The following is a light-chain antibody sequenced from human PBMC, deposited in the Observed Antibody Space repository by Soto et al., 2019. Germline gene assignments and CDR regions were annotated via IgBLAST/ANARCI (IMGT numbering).Light chain of an antibody. J-gene: IGKJ3*01. V-gene: IGKV1-27*01. Sequence: IQLTQSPSSLSASVGDRVTITCRASQDIENYLAWYQQRPGKVPKLLIYGATTLQPGVPSRFSGSGSGTDFTLTISSLQPEDVATYYCQNCKSAVFTFGPGTKVDTK. CDR2: GAT. CDR3: QNCKSAVFT. CDR1: QDIENY.